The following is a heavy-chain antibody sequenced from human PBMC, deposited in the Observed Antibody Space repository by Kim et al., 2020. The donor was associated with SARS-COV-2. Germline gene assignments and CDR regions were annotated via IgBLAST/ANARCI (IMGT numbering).Heavy chain of an antibody. J-gene: IGHJ6*02. V-gene: IGHV3-33*01. CDR3: ARDLLVGTTSYGMDV. D-gene: IGHD1-26*01. CDR2: IWYDGSNT. Sequence: GGSLRLSCAASGFTFSSYGMHWVRQAPAKGLEWVAVIWYDGSNTYYADSVKGRFTISRDNSKNTLYLQMNSLRAEDTAVYYCARDLLVGTTSYGMDVWGQGTPVTVSS. CDR1: GFTFSSYG.